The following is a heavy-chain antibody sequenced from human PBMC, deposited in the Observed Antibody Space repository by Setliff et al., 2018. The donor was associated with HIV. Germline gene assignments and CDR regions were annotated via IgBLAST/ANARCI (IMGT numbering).Heavy chain of an antibody. J-gene: IGHJ4*02. D-gene: IGHD5-12*01. CDR1: GYTFTAYG. Sequence: ASVKVSCKPSGYTFTAYGLSWVRQAPGQGLEWVGMITPGDGHTNYEQKFQGRVTMTRDTSTTTVYMELSSLRSEDTAVYYCARDQALEMATKWGQGTLVTVSS. V-gene: IGHV1-18*01. CDR3: ARDQALEMATK. CDR2: ITPGDGHT.